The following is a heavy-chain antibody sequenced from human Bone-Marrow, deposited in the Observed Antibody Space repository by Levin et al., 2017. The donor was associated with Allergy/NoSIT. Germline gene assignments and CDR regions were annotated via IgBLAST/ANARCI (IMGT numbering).Heavy chain of an antibody. V-gene: IGHV4-59*01. CDR3: ASLGYTISYYDYAMDV. J-gene: IGHJ6*02. CDR2: IKNSGTT. D-gene: IGHD5-12*01. CDR1: GGSISNFY. Sequence: SQTLSLTCSVSGGSISNFYWSWIRQAPGKGLEWIGYIKNSGTTKYNPSLNSRVTISADTSKHQVSLRLTSVTAADTAVYYCASLGYTISYYDYAMDVWGQGATVTVSS.